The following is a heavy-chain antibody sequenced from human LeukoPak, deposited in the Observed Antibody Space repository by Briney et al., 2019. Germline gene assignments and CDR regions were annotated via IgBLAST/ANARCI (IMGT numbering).Heavy chain of an antibody. J-gene: IGHJ3*02. CDR2: IYPGDSDT. CDR3: ASGVADPVLSNVDAFDI. CDR1: GYSFTSYW. D-gene: IGHD2-8*01. Sequence: HGESLKISCKGSGYSFTSYWIGWVRQMPGKGLEWMGIIYPGDSDTRYSPSFQGQVTISADKSISTAYLQWSSLKASDTAMYYCASGVADPVLSNVDAFDIWGQGTMVTVSS. V-gene: IGHV5-51*01.